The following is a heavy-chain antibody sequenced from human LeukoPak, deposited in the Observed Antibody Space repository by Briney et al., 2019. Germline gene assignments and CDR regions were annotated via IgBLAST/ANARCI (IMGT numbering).Heavy chain of an antibody. CDR1: GGSISNYY. Sequence: SETLSLTCTVSGGSISNYYWSWIRQPPGKGLEWIGYIYYSGSTNYNPSLKSRVIISVDTSKKQFSLKVNSVTAADTAVYYCARATTVTTFFYWYFDLWGRGTQVIVSS. CDR3: ARATTVTTFFYWYFDL. D-gene: IGHD4-17*01. V-gene: IGHV4-59*01. CDR2: IYYSGST. J-gene: IGHJ2*01.